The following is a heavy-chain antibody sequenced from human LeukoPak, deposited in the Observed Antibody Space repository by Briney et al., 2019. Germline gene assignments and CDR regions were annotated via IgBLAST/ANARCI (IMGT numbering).Heavy chain of an antibody. J-gene: IGHJ5*02. Sequence: GGSLRLSCAASGFTFSDYWIHWVRQAPGKGLVWVSRINTDGSITNYADSVKGRFTISRDNAENTLYLQMSSLRAEDTAVYYCARAYGDSVIDDWFDPWGQGTLVTVSS. V-gene: IGHV3-74*01. CDR3: ARAYGDSVIDDWFDP. CDR2: INTDGSIT. CDR1: GFTFSDYW. D-gene: IGHD4-17*01.